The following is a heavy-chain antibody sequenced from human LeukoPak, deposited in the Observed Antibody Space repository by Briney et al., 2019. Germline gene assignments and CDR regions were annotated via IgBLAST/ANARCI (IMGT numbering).Heavy chain of an antibody. CDR1: ASTVGEYY. D-gene: IGHD6-13*01. CDR2: IISSGSTI. V-gene: IGHV3-11*01. J-gene: IGHJ6*01. CDR3: ARDRGIAAAAPYYYYGMDG. Sequence: GPCLSPAWSLSASTVGEYYTSCIRHAPGRGLGWVLYIISSGSTIYYTYSVKGRFTISRDNAKNSLYLQMNSLRAEDTAAYYCARDRGIAAAAPYYYYGMDGWGQGTTVSASS.